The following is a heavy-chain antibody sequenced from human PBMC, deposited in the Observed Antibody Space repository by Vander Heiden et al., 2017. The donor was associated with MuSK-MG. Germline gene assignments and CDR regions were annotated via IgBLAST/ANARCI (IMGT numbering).Heavy chain of an antibody. D-gene: IGHD3-22*01. V-gene: IGHV4-34*01. Sequence: QVQLQQWGAGLLKPSETLSLTCAVYGGSFSGYYWSWIRQPPGKGLEWIGEINHSGSTNYNPSLKSRVTISVDTSKNQFSLKLSSVTAADTAVYYCARVCSGYYRIFDYWGQGTLVTVSS. J-gene: IGHJ4*02. CDR2: INHSGST. CDR1: GGSFSGYY. CDR3: ARVCSGYYRIFDY.